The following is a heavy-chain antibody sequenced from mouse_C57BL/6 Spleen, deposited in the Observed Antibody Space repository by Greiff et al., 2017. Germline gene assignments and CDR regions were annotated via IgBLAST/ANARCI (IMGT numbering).Heavy chain of an antibody. Sequence: EVQLVESGGGLVQPKGSLKLSCAASGFSFNTSAMNWVRQAPGTGLEWVARIRSKSNNYATSYADSVKDRFTISRDDSESMLYLQMNNVKTEETAMYYCVRHVLLDYWGQGTTLTVSS. V-gene: IGHV10-1*01. CDR3: VRHVLLDY. CDR1: GFSFNTSA. CDR2: IRSKSNNYAT. J-gene: IGHJ2*01.